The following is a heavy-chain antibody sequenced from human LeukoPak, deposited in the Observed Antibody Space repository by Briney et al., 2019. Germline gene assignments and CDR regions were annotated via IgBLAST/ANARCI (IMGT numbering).Heavy chain of an antibody. CDR3: ARGAVDYSNYPTRYYYYYYMDV. J-gene: IGHJ6*03. D-gene: IGHD4-11*01. CDR1: GGSISSYY. CDR2: IYYSGST. V-gene: IGHV4-59*01. Sequence: SETLSLTCTVSGGSISSYYWSWIRQPPGKGLEWIGYIYYSGSTNYNPSLKSRVTISVDTSKNQFSLKLSSVTAADTAVYYCARGAVDYSNYPTRYYYYYYMDVWGKGTTVTVSS.